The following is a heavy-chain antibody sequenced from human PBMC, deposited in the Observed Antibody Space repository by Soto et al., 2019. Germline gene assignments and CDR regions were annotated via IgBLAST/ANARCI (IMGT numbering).Heavy chain of an antibody. CDR3: ARDGPYGDYAFDY. CDR2: ISYDGSNK. D-gene: IGHD4-17*01. V-gene: IGHV3-30-3*01. Sequence: QVQLVESGGGVVQPGRSLRLSCAASGFTFSSYAMHWVRQAPGKGLEWVAVISYDGSNKYYADSVKGRFTISRDNSKNTLYLQMNSLRAEDTAVYYCARDGPYGDYAFDYWGQGTLVTVSS. J-gene: IGHJ4*02. CDR1: GFTFSSYA.